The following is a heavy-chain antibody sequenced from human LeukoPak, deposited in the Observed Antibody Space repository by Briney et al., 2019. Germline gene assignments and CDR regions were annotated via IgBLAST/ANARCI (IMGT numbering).Heavy chain of an antibody. CDR3: ARGSYGSGSFY. J-gene: IGHJ4*02. CDR2: IYSGGST. V-gene: IGHV3-66*02. Sequence: GGSLRLSCAASGFTVSSNYMSWVRQAPGKGLEWVSVIYSGGSTYYADSVKGRFTISRDNSKNTLYLQMNTLRAEDTAVYYCARGSYGSGSFYWGQGTLVTVSS. D-gene: IGHD3-10*01. CDR1: GFTVSSNY.